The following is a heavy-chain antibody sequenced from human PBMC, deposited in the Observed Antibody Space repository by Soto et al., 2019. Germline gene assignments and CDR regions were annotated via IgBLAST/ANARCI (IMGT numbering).Heavy chain of an antibody. CDR2: IRSKAYGGTT. Sequence: EVQLVESGGGLVKPGRSLRLSCTASGFTFGDYAMSWFRQAPGKGLEWVGFIRSKAYGGTTEYAASVKGRFTISRDDSKSIAYLQMNSLKTEDTAVYYCTRDYENYYDSSGYSPPFDYWGQGTLVTVSS. CDR3: TRDYENYYDSSGYSPPFDY. V-gene: IGHV3-49*05. CDR1: GFTFGDYA. J-gene: IGHJ4*02. D-gene: IGHD3-22*01.